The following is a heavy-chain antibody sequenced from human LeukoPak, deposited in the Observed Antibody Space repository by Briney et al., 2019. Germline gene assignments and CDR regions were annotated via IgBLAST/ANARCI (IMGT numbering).Heavy chain of an antibody. CDR1: GYTFTGHY. D-gene: IGHD3-10*01. V-gene: IGHV1-18*04. Sequence: ASVKVSCKASGYTFTGHYIHWVRQAPGQGLEWMGWISAYNGNTNYAQKLQGRVTMTTDTSTSTAYMEPRSLRSDDTAVYYCARELLWFGELYYYYYYGMDVWGQGTTVTVSS. CDR3: ARELLWFGELYYYYYYGMDV. CDR2: ISAYNGNT. J-gene: IGHJ6*02.